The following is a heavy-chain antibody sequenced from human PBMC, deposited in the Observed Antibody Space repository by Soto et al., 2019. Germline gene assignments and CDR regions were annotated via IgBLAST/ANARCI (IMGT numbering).Heavy chain of an antibody. Sequence: EVQLVESGGGLVQPGGSLRLSCAASGFTFSSYSMNWVRQAPGKGLEWVSYISSSSSTIYYADSVKGRFTISRDNAKNSLYLQMNSLRDEDTAVYYCARDLMTQLWVRHYGMDVWGQVTTVTVSS. V-gene: IGHV3-48*02. CDR2: ISSSSSTI. D-gene: IGHD5-18*01. CDR3: ARDLMTQLWVRHYGMDV. J-gene: IGHJ6*02. CDR1: GFTFSSYS.